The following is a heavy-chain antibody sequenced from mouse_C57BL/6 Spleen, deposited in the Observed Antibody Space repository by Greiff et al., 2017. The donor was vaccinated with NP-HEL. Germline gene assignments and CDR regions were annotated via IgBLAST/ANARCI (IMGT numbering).Heavy chain of an antibody. V-gene: IGHV5-12*01. Sequence: EVQGVESGGGLVQPGGSLKLSCAASGFTFSDYYMYWVRQTPEKRLEWVAYISNGGGSTYYPDTVKGRFTISRDNAKNTLYLQMSRLKSEDTAMYYCARLTGKGTYYFDYWGQGTTLTVSS. CDR2: ISNGGGST. J-gene: IGHJ2*01. CDR3: ARLTGKGTYYFDY. D-gene: IGHD4-1*01. CDR1: GFTFSDYY.